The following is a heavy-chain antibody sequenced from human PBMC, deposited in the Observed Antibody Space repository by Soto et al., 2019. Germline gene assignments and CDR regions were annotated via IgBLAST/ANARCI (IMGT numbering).Heavy chain of an antibody. D-gene: IGHD1-7*01. Sequence: QVQLVQSGAEVKKPGASVKVSCKASGYTFTSYGISWVRQAPGQGLEWMGWISAYNGNTNYAQKLQGRVTMTTDTSTSTAYRELRSLRSDDTAGYYCARDLGITGTTAQAYWGQGTLVTVSS. J-gene: IGHJ4*02. CDR1: GYTFTSYG. CDR3: ARDLGITGTTAQAY. CDR2: ISAYNGNT. V-gene: IGHV1-18*01.